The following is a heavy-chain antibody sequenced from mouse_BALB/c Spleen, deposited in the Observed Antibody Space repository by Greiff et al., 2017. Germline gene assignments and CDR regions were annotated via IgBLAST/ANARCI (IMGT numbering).Heavy chain of an antibody. J-gene: IGHJ4*01. D-gene: IGHD1-1*01. Sequence: QVQLQQPGAELVKPGASVKLSCKASGYTFTSYWMHWVKQRPGQGLEWIGEINPSNGRTNYNEKFKSKATLTVDKSSSTAYMQLSSLTSEDSAVYYCARWGSSYVKRAMDYWGQGTSVTVSS. CDR3: ARWGSSYVKRAMDY. V-gene: IGHV1S81*02. CDR1: GYTFTSYW. CDR2: INPSNGRT.